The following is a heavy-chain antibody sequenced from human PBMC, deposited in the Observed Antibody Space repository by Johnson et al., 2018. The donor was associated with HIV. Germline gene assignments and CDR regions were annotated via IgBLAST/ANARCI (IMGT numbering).Heavy chain of an antibody. Sequence: VQLVESGGGLIQPGGSLRLSCAASGFTVSSNYMSWVRQAPGKGLEWVSVIYSGGTTYYTDPATGRFTLSRDNSKNILDLQMNSLGAEETGVYYCAKEYLGRWAHDYYDSSGSDIWGQGTMVTVSS. CDR1: GFTVSSNY. CDR3: AKEYLGRWAHDYYDSSGSDI. V-gene: IGHV3-66*03. D-gene: IGHD3-22*01. J-gene: IGHJ3*02. CDR2: IYSGGTT.